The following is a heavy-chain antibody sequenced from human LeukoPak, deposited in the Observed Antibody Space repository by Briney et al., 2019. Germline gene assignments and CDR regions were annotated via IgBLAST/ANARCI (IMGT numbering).Heavy chain of an antibody. J-gene: IGHJ4*02. Sequence: ASVRVSCKASGYTFTGFHIHWVRQAPGQGLEWMAWINPNSGGTNCAQKFQGRVTLTRDTSTNTLYMELNRLTSDDTAVYYCARDSGGAEYWGQGTLVTVSS. D-gene: IGHD2-8*02. V-gene: IGHV1-2*02. CDR1: GYTFTGFH. CDR3: ARDSGGAEY. CDR2: INPNSGGT.